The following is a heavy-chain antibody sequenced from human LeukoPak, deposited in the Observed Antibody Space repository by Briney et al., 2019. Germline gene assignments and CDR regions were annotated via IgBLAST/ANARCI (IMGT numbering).Heavy chain of an antibody. Sequence: GASVKVSCKASGYTFTSYYMHWVRQAPGQGLEWMGIINSSGGSTSYAQKFQGRVTMTRDTSTSTVYMELSSLRSEDTAVYYCARGIGPYYDFWSGYHSGNLNELQNWFDPWGQGTLVTVSS. D-gene: IGHD3-3*01. CDR3: ARGIGPYYDFWSGYHSGNLNELQNWFDP. J-gene: IGHJ5*02. V-gene: IGHV1-46*01. CDR1: GYTFTSYY. CDR2: INSSGGST.